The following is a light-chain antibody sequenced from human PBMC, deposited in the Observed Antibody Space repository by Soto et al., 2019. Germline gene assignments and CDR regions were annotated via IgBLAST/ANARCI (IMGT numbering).Light chain of an antibody. CDR3: LLTYSAARV. CDR1: TGVVTSGHF. CDR2: DTT. V-gene: IGLV7-46*01. J-gene: IGLJ3*02. Sequence: QTVVTQEPSLTVSPGGTVTLTCGSSTGVVTSGHFPYWFQQKPGQAPRTLIYDTTNTQSWTPARFSASLLGGKAALTLSGAQPEDEADYNCLLTYSAARVFGGGTKLTVL.